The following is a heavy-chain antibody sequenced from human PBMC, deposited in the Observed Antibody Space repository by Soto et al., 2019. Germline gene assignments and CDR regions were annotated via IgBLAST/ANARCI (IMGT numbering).Heavy chain of an antibody. CDR3: GEDSDYHDSTGYYIFDY. Sequence: QVQLVESGGGVVQPGGSPRLSCAASGLTFSNYGMHWVRQAPGKGLEWVAHISYDGSNEHYVDSVKGRFTISRDNSKNTLYLTMTSLRAEDTAVYYCGEDSDYHDSTGYYIFDYWGQGTLVTVSS. V-gene: IGHV3-30*18. J-gene: IGHJ4*02. D-gene: IGHD3-22*01. CDR1: GLTFSNYG. CDR2: ISYDGSNE.